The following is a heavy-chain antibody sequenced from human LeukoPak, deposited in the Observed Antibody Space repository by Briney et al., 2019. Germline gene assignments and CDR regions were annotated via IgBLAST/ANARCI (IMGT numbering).Heavy chain of an antibody. V-gene: IGHV3-30*03. CDR3: ARGSSRAFDY. CDR1: GFSFSNYG. CDR2: ISYDGRNK. D-gene: IGHD6-19*01. Sequence: AGGSLRLSCAASGFSFSNYGMHWVRQAPGKGLEWVAVISYDGRNKYFADSVKGRLTISRDNAKNSLYLQMNSLRAEDTAVYYCARGSSRAFDYWGQGTLVTVSS. J-gene: IGHJ4*02.